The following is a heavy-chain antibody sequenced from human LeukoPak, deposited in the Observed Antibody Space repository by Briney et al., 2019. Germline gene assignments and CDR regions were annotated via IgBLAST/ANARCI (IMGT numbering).Heavy chain of an antibody. V-gene: IGHV4-4*07. J-gene: IGHJ3*02. CDR3: ARDRCNSTNCSARVAFDI. CDR2: IYTSGST. CDR1: GGSISNYY. D-gene: IGHD2-2*01. Sequence: TETLSLTCTVSGGSISNYYWSWIRQPAGKGLEWIGRIYTSGSTNYNPSLESRVTMSVDTSKKQFSLILSSVTAADTAVYYCARDRCNSTNCSARVAFDIWGQGTMVTVSS.